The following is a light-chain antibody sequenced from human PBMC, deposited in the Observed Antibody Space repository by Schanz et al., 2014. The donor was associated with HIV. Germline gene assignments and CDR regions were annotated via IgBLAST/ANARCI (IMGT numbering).Light chain of an antibody. CDR2: DVT. V-gene: IGLV2-23*02. Sequence: QSVLTQPASVSGSPGQSITISCTGTSSDVGSYDLVSWYQQHPGRAPKLMIYDVTKRPSGVPARFSGSKSGNTASLTVSGLQADDEADYYCSSYGGGDTLLFGGGTKLTVL. CDR1: SSDVGSYDL. J-gene: IGLJ3*02. CDR3: SSYGGGDTLL.